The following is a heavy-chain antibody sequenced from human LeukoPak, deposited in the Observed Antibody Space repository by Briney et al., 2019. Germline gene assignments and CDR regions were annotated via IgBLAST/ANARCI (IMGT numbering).Heavy chain of an antibody. CDR1: GGSISSSSYY. CDR3: ARDWGQLWLLSVRPSVVSGWFDP. V-gene: IGHV4-39*07. Sequence: SETLSLTCTVSGGSISSSSYYWGWIRQPPGKGLEWIGSIYYSGSTYYNPSLKSRVTISVDTSKNQFSLKLSSVTAADTAVYYCARDWGQLWLLSVRPSVVSGWFDPWGQGTLVTVSS. CDR2: IYYSGST. D-gene: IGHD5-18*01. J-gene: IGHJ5*02.